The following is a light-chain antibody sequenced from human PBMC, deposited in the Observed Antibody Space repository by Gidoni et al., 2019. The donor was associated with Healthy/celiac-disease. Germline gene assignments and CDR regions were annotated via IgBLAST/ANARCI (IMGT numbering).Light chain of an antibody. Sequence: QSALTQPAPVSGSPGPSITISCTGTSSDVGGYNYVSWYQQHPGKAPKLMLYDVSNRPSGVSNRFSGSKSGNTASLTISGLQAEDEADYYCSSYTSSSTLVFGGGTKLTVL. CDR1: SSDVGGYNY. J-gene: IGLJ2*01. CDR3: SSYTSSSTLV. V-gene: IGLV2-14*01. CDR2: DVS.